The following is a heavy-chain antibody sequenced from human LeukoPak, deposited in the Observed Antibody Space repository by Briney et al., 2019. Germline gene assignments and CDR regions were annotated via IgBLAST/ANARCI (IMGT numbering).Heavy chain of an antibody. V-gene: IGHV3-23*01. J-gene: IGHJ4*02. D-gene: IGHD6-19*01. Sequence: GGSLRLYCAASGFTFSSYAMSWVRQAPGKGLEWVSAISGSGGSTYYADSVKGRFTISRDNSKNTLYLQMNSLRAEDTAVYYCAKDIGWINYFDYWGQGTLVTVSS. CDR2: ISGSGGST. CDR1: GFTFSSYA. CDR3: AKDIGWINYFDY.